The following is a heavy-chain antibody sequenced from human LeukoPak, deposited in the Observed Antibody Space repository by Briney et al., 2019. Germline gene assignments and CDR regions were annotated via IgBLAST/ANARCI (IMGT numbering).Heavy chain of an antibody. D-gene: IGHD6-25*01. CDR2: ISDSGGDT. CDR1: GFTFSSCA. Sequence: GGSLRLSCAASGFTFSSCAMSWVRQAPGKGLEWVSSISDSGGDTYYADSVKGRFTVSRDNSRSTLYLQMTSLRPEDTALYFCAKRVPYSGDWPCFDSWGQGALVTVSS. V-gene: IGHV3-23*01. CDR3: AKRVPYSGDWPCFDS. J-gene: IGHJ4*02.